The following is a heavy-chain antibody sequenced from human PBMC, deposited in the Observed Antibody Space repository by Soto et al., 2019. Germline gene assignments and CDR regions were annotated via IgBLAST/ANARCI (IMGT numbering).Heavy chain of an antibody. D-gene: IGHD4-17*01. CDR3: AKQFTVTTVLFDY. CDR1: GFTFSSYG. Sequence: QVQLVESGGGVVQPGRSLRLSCAASGFTFSSYGMHWVRQAPGKGLEWVAVISYDGSNKYYADSVKGRFTISRDNSKNTLYLQMNSLRAEDTAVYYCAKQFTVTTVLFDYWGQGTLVTVSS. V-gene: IGHV3-30*18. J-gene: IGHJ4*02. CDR2: ISYDGSNK.